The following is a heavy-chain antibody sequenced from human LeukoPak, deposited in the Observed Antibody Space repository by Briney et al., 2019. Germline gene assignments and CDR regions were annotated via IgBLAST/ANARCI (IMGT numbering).Heavy chain of an antibody. D-gene: IGHD6-19*01. Sequence: LPGRSLRLSCAASGSTFSDFWMTWVRQPPGSWLEWVAHINQDGSEKYSVDSVRGRLTISRNNVKNSLFLQMNSLRAEDTAVYYCARSGMAVAATPWDWGEGALVTVSS. CDR1: GSTFSDFW. CDR3: ARSGMAVAATPWD. J-gene: IGHJ1*01. CDR2: INQDGSEK. V-gene: IGHV3-7*03.